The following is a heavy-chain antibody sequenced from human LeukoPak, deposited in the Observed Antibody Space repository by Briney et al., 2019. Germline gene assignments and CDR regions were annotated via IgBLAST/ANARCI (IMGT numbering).Heavy chain of an antibody. CDR3: AKAGDSSGYYHFDY. CDR1: GFTFNNYA. Sequence: GGFLRLSCAASGFTFNNYAMGWVRQAPGKGLEWVSVISGSGGTTYYADSVKGDFTISRDNSKNTLHLQMNTLRAEDTAIYYCAKAGDSSGYYHFDYWGQGTLVTVSS. J-gene: IGHJ4*02. D-gene: IGHD3-22*01. V-gene: IGHV3-23*01. CDR2: ISGSGGTT.